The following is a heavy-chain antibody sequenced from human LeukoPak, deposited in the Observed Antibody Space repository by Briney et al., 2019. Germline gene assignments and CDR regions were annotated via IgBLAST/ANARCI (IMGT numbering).Heavy chain of an antibody. J-gene: IGHJ4*02. V-gene: IGHV3-30-3*01. D-gene: IGHD1-7*01. CDR3: ARDYWWNYDY. Sequence: GGSLRLSCAASGLTFSSHWVHWVRQAPGKGLEWVAVISKDGSDKYYPGSVRGRFTISRDNSKNTIYLQMDSLRAEDTAIYYCARDYWWNYDYWGQGTLVTVSS. CDR1: GLTFSSHW. CDR2: ISKDGSDK.